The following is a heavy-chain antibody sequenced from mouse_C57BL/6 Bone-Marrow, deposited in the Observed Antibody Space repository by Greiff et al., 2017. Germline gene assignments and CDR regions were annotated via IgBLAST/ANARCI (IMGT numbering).Heavy chain of an antibody. Sequence: EVQLVEPGGDLVKPGGSLKLSCAASGFTFSSYGMSWVRQTPDKRLEWVATISSGGSYTYYPDSVKGRFTISRDNAKNTLYLQMSSLKSEDTAMYYCARRWYYCGSSDYYAMDYWGQGTSVTVSS. J-gene: IGHJ4*01. V-gene: IGHV5-6*01. CDR1: GFTFSSYG. CDR2: ISSGGSYT. CDR3: ARRWYYCGSSDYYAMDY. D-gene: IGHD1-1*01.